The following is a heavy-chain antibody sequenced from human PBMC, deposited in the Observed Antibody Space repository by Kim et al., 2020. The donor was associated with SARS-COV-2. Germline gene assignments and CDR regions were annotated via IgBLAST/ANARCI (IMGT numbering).Heavy chain of an antibody. D-gene: IGHD3-22*01. J-gene: IGHJ4*02. Sequence: SVKVSCKASGGTFSSYAISWVRQAPGQGLEWMGGIIPIFGTANYAQKFQGRVTITADKSTSTAYMELSSLRSEDTAVYYCARGVDSSGYYDQFDYWGQGTLVTVSS. CDR2: IIPIFGTA. CDR3: ARGVDSSGYYDQFDY. V-gene: IGHV1-69*06. CDR1: GGTFSSYA.